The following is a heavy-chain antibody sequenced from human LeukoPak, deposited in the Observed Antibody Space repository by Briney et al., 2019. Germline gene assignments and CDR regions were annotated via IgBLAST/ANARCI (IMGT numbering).Heavy chain of an antibody. CDR2: ITSSGSAI. J-gene: IGHJ4*02. D-gene: IGHD3-22*01. V-gene: IGHV3-11*01. CDR1: GFTFNDYY. CDR3: ARLRRYYYGGSGYYYSYYFDY. Sequence: GGSLRLSCAASGFTFNDYYMSCIRQAPGKGLEWVSYITSSGSAIYADSVKGRFTISRDNAKNSLYLQMNSLRAEDTAVYYCARLRRYYYGGSGYYYSYYFDYWGQGTLVTVSS.